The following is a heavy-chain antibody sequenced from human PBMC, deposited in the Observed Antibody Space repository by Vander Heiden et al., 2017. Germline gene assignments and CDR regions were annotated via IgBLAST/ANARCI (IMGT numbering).Heavy chain of an antibody. V-gene: IGHV3-21*01. CDR2: ISSSNSFI. CDR1: GFTFSTYS. Sequence: EVQLVESGGGLVKPGGSLRLSCAASGFTFSTYSMNWVRQAPGKGLEWVSSISSSNSFIYYADSVKGRFTISRDNAKNSLYLHMNSLRAEDTAVYYCARTGEWEPYYFDYWGQGTLVTVSS. CDR3: ARTGEWEPYYFDY. J-gene: IGHJ4*02. D-gene: IGHD1-26*01.